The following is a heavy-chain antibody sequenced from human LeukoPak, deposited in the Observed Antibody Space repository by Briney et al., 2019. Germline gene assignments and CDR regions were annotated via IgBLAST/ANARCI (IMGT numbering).Heavy chain of an antibody. CDR1: GFSFRNYA. V-gene: IGHV3-64*01. CDR3: ARIYYDSGGHYYDY. Sequence: RGSLRLSRAASGFSFRNYAMHSVRQAPREGLEYVSPTFVDGGTTYYASSVKSRFTISRDNSKNTLNHQMGNLIAEDMAGYYGARIYYDSGGHYYDYWGQGTLVTVSS. D-gene: IGHD3-22*01. J-gene: IGHJ4*02. CDR2: TFVDGGTT.